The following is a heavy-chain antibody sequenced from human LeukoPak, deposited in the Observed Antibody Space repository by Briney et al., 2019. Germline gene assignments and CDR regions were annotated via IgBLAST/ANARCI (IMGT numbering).Heavy chain of an antibody. Sequence: ASVKVSCKASGYTFTNYAMNWARQAPGQGLEWMGWINTNTGNPTYAQGFTGRFVLSLDTSVSTAYLQISSLRAEDTAVYYCAKEGIAAAGKRPRFDPWGQGTLVTVSS. V-gene: IGHV7-4-1*02. CDR3: AKEGIAAAGKRPRFDP. D-gene: IGHD6-13*01. CDR1: GYTFTNYA. CDR2: INTNTGNP. J-gene: IGHJ5*02.